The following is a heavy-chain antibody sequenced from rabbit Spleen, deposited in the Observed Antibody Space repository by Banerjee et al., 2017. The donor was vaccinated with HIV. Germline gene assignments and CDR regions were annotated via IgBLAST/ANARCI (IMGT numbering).Heavy chain of an antibody. Sequence: QSLEESGGDLVKPGASLTLACTASGVSFTSSSYMCWVRQAPGKGLEWIACIDTGSSGFTYFATWAKGRFTCSKTSSTTVTLQMTRLTAADTATYFCARNFDLWGPGTLVTVS. J-gene: IGHJ4*01. CDR1: GVSFTSSSY. CDR3: ARNFDL. CDR2: IDTGSSGFT. V-gene: IGHV1S40*01.